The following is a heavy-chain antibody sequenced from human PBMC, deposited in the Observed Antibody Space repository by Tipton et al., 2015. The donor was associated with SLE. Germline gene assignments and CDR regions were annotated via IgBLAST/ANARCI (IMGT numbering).Heavy chain of an antibody. CDR2: INHSGST. J-gene: IGHJ4*02. CDR1: GGSFSGYY. Sequence: TLSLTCAVYGGSFSGYYWSWIRQPPGKGLGWIGEINHSGSTNYNPSLKSRVTISVDTSKNQFSLKLSSVTAADTAVYYCARASGYDILTGYCLFDYWGQGTLVTVSS. CDR3: ARASGYDILTGYCLFDY. V-gene: IGHV4-34*01. D-gene: IGHD3-9*01.